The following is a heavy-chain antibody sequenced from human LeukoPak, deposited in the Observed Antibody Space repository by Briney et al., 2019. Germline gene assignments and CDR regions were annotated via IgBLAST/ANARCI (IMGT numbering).Heavy chain of an antibody. D-gene: IGHD3-16*02. CDR2: TNWNGGST. J-gene: IGHJ5*02. Sequence: PGGSLRLSCAASGFTFDDYGMSWVRQAPGKGLEWVSGTNWNGGSTGYADSVKGRFTISRDNAKNSLYLQMNSLRAEDTALYYCAREKHDYVWGSYRSRWFDPWGQGTLVTVSS. CDR1: GFTFDDYG. CDR3: AREKHDYVWGSYRSRWFDP. V-gene: IGHV3-20*04.